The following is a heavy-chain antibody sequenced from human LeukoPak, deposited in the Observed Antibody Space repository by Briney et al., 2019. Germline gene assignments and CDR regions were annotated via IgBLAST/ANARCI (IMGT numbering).Heavy chain of an antibody. CDR2: IKQDGSEK. Sequence: GGSLRLSCAASGLTFSSYWMSWVRQAPGKGLEWVANIKQDGSEKYYVDSVKGRFTISRDNAKNSLYLQMNSLRAEDTAVYYCASVVAGSSSGNSNYMDVWGKGTTVTVSS. D-gene: IGHD3-22*01. CDR1: GLTFSSYW. J-gene: IGHJ6*03. CDR3: ASVVAGSSSGNSNYMDV. V-gene: IGHV3-7*01.